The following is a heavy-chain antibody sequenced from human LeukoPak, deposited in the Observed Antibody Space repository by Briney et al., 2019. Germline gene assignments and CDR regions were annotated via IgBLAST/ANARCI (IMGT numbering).Heavy chain of an antibody. CDR2: IYHSGST. CDR3: ARGGAARLHFQN. Sequence: SETLSLTCTVSGGSISTYYWNWIRQPPGKGLEWIGYIYHSGSTNYNSSLQSRVTISVDTSKNQFSLNLNSVTAADTAVYYCARGGAARLHFQNWGQGTLVTVSS. CDR1: GGSISTYY. V-gene: IGHV4-59*01. J-gene: IGHJ1*01. D-gene: IGHD6-6*01.